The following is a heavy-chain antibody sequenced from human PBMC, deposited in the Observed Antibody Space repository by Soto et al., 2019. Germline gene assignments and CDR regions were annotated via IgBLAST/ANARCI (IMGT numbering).Heavy chain of an antibody. V-gene: IGHV5-10-1*01. Sequence: GESLKISCKGSGYSFTSYWISWVRQMPGKGLEWMGRIDPSDSYTNYSPSFQGHVTISADKSISAAYLQWSSLKASDTAMYYCARGRDYCSGGSCYFDWGQGTLVTVSS. J-gene: IGHJ4*02. CDR3: ARGRDYCSGGSCYFD. D-gene: IGHD2-15*01. CDR2: IDPSDSYT. CDR1: GYSFTSYW.